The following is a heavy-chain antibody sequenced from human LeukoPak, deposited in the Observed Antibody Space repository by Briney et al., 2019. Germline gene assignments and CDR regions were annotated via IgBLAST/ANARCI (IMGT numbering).Heavy chain of an antibody. CDR2: IYTSGST. V-gene: IGHV4-4*07. J-gene: IGHJ6*03. Sequence: SETLSLTCTVSGGSISSYYWSWIRQPAGKGLEWIGRIYTSGSTNYNPSLKSRVTMSVDTSKNQFSLKLSSVTAADTAVYYCAREGAGPLYYYYYYYVDVWGKGTTVTVSS. CDR1: GGSISSYY. CDR3: AREGAGPLYYYYYYYVDV.